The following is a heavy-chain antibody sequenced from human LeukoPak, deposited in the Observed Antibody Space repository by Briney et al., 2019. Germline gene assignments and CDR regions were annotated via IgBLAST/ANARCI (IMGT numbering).Heavy chain of an antibody. CDR2: INPNSGGT. V-gene: IGHV1-2*02. CDR3: ARVSVGITMIVVARPWYFDL. CDR1: GYTFTGYY. Sequence: ASVKVSRKASGYTFTGYYMHWVRQAPGQGLEWMGWINPNSGGTNYAQKFQGRVTMTRDTSISTAYMELSRLRSDDTAVYYCARVSVGITMIVVARPWYFDLWGRGTLVTVSS. D-gene: IGHD3-22*01. J-gene: IGHJ2*01.